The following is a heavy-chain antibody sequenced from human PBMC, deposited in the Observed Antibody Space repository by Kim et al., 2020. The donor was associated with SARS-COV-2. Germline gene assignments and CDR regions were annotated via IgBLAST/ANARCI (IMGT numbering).Heavy chain of an antibody. Sequence: SVKGPITSSRNKSNNTLYLQMSSLRAEDTAVYYCARDEGGRVVTSYYFDYWGQGTLVTVSS. J-gene: IGHJ4*02. V-gene: IGHV3-30*07. D-gene: IGHD3-22*01. CDR3: ARDEGGRVVTSYYFDY.